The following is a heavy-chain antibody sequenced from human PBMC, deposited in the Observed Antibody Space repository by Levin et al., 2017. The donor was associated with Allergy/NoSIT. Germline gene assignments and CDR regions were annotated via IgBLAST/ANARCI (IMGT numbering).Heavy chain of an antibody. D-gene: IGHD4-11*01. CDR1: GVSIGSSSYY. J-gene: IGHJ4*02. CDR3: ARRFAASSNWDFDY. CDR2: IYYSGST. V-gene: IGHV4-39*01. Sequence: ASETLSLTCTVSGVSIGSSSYYWGWIRQPPGKGLEWIGSIYYSGSTYYNPSLKSRLTISVDTSKSQFSLKMTSVTAADTAVYYCARRFAASSNWDFDYWGQGTLVTVSS.